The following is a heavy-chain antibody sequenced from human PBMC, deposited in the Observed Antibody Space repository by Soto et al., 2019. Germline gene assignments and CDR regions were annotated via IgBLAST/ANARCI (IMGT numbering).Heavy chain of an antibody. Sequence: EVQLLESGGGLVQPGGSLRLSCAASGLPFSSHAMSWVRQAPGKGLEWVSSISISGGNTYYADSVRGRFTISRDNSKNTLYLPMNSLTAEDTAIYYCANEIRPNDYWGQGPLVTVSS. J-gene: IGHJ4*02. CDR1: GLPFSSHA. V-gene: IGHV3-23*01. D-gene: IGHD4-17*01. CDR3: ANEIRPNDY. CDR2: ISISGGNT.